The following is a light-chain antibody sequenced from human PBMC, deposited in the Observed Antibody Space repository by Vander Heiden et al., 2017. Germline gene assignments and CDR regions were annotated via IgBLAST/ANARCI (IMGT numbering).Light chain of an antibody. CDR1: KLGDKY. J-gene: IGLJ2*01. CDR2: KDS. V-gene: IGLV3-1*01. Sequence: SYELTQPPSVSVSPGQTASIPCSGDKLGDKYACWYKQKPGQSRVLVIYKDSKRPSGIPELFAGSNSGNTATLTISGTQAMDEADYDCQAWDSSTAVVGGGTKLTVL. CDR3: QAWDSSTAV.